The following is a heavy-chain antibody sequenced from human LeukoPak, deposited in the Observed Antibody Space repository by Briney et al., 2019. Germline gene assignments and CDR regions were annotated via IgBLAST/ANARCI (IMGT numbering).Heavy chain of an antibody. V-gene: IGHV4-34*01. CDR3: ARAPRPYYYGSGSALDY. CDR1: SGSFSGYY. D-gene: IGHD3-10*01. Sequence: SETLSLTCAVYSGSFSGYYWSWIRQPPGKGLEWIGEINHSGSTNYNPSLKSRVTISVDTSKNQFSLKLSSVTAADTAVYYCARAPRPYYYGSGSALDYWGQGTLVTVSS. J-gene: IGHJ4*02. CDR2: INHSGST.